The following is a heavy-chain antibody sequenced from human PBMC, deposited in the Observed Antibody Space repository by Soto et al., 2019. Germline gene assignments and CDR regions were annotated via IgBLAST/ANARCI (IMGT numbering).Heavy chain of an antibody. J-gene: IGHJ5*02. D-gene: IGHD6-19*01. CDR3: ASSVISSGWYPNWFDP. V-gene: IGHV4-31*03. CDR2: IYYSGST. CDR1: GGSISSGGYY. Sequence: PSETLSLTCTVSGGSISSGGYYWSWIRQHPGKGLEWIGYIYYSGSTYYNPSLKSRVTISVDTSKNQFSLKLSSVTAADTAVYYCASSVISSGWYPNWFDPWGQGTLVTV.